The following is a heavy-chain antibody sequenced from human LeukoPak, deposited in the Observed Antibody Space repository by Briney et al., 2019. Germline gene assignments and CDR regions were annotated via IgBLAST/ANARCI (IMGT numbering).Heavy chain of an antibody. J-gene: IGHJ3*02. CDR3: ARPISTVVRRNAFDI. CDR1: GYTFTGYY. V-gene: IGHV1-2*02. D-gene: IGHD4-23*01. Sequence: ASVKVSCKASGYTFTGYYMHWVRQAPGQGLEWMGWINPNSGGTNYAQKFQGRVTMTRDTSTSTAYMELSRLRSDDTAVYYCARPISTVVRRNAFDIWGQGTMVTVSS. CDR2: INPNSGGT.